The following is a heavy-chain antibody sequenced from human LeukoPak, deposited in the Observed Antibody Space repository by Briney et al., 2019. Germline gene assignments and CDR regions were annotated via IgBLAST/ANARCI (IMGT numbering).Heavy chain of an antibody. CDR3: ARPLGSSGPYFDY. D-gene: IGHD3-22*01. CDR1: GYTFTSYG. CDR2: IIPIFGTA. V-gene: IGHV1-69*13. J-gene: IGHJ4*02. Sequence: ASVKVSCKASGYTFTSYGISWVRQAPGQGLEWMGGIIPIFGTANYAQKFQGRVTITADESTSTAYMELSSLRSEDTAVYYCARPLGSSGPYFDYWGQGTLVTVSS.